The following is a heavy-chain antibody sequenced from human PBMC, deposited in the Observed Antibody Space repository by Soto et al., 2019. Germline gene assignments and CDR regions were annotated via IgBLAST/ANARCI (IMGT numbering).Heavy chain of an antibody. V-gene: IGHV4-30-2*01. D-gene: IGHD2-21*02. CDR1: GGSISSGGYS. Sequence: QLQLQESGSGLVKPSQTLSLTCAVSGGSISSGGYSWSWIRQPPGKGLEWIGYIYHSGSTYYNPSLKSRVTIAVDRSKNQFSLKLSSVTAADTAVYYCARGEGDPRKRYFDYWGQGTLVTVSS. CDR2: IYHSGST. J-gene: IGHJ4*02. CDR3: ARGEGDPRKRYFDY.